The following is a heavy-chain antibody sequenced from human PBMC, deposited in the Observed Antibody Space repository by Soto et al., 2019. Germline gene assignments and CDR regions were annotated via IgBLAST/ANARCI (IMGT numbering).Heavy chain of an antibody. CDR2: ISWNSNTI. V-gene: IGHV3-9*01. J-gene: IGHJ4*02. CDR1: GFTFDNYA. CDR3: AKDTGPN. Sequence: PGGSLRVSCASSGFTFDNYAMHWVRQAPGKGLDWVSGISWNSNTIAYADSVKGRFTISRDNAKNSLYLQMNSLRAEDTAFYYCAKDTGPNWGQGTLVTVSS.